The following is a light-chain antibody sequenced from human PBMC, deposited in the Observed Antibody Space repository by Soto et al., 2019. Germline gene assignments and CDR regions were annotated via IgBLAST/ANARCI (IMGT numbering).Light chain of an antibody. J-gene: IGLJ1*01. CDR1: SSDVGGYNY. CDR3: SSYTSSSTLGV. CDR2: DVS. Sequence: QSALTQPDSVSGSPGQSITISCTGTSSDVGGYNYVSWYQQHPGKAPKLMIYDVSNRPSGVSNRFSGSKSGNTASLTISGLQAEYEADYYCSSYTSSSTLGVFGTGTKLTVL. V-gene: IGLV2-14*01.